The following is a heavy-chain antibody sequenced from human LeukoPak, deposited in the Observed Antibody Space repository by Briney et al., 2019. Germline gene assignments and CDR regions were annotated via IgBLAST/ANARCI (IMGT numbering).Heavy chain of an antibody. CDR2: INHSGST. V-gene: IGHV4-34*01. D-gene: IGHD2-15*01. CDR3: ARGPRRSGGSCYSVRVDP. Sequence: SETLSLTCAVYGGSFSGYYWSWIRQPPGKGLEWIGEINHSGSTNYNPSLKSRVTISVDTSKNQFSLKLSSVTAADTAVYYCARGPRRSGGSCYSVRVDPWGQGTLVTVSS. CDR1: GGSFSGYY. J-gene: IGHJ5*02.